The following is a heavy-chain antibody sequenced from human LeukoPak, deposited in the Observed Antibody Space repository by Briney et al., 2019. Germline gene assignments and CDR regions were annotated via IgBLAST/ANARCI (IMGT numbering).Heavy chain of an antibody. V-gene: IGHV3-11*04. D-gene: IGHD6-19*01. Sequence: AGGSLRLSCAASGLTVSSNYMSWVRQAPGKGLEWVSYISNSDSTKYYADSVKGRFTISRDNAKNSLYLQMNSLRAEDTAVYYCARIAVAGLFDYWGQGTLVTVSS. J-gene: IGHJ4*02. CDR1: GLTVSSNY. CDR2: ISNSDSTK. CDR3: ARIAVAGLFDY.